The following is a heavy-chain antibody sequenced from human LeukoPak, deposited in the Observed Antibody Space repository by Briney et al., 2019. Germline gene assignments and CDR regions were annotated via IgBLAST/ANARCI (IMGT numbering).Heavy chain of an antibody. CDR3: ARDWGAYYHFFDY. CDR1: GFSMSVYW. J-gene: IGHJ4*02. V-gene: IGHV3-7*01. D-gene: IGHD3-22*01. CDR2: IKQDGSGR. Sequence: GSLRLSCEASGFSMSVYWMSWVRQAPGKGLEGVGNIKQDGSGRNYVDSVKGRFTISRDNAKKSLYLQMNSLRAEDTAVYYCARDWGAYYHFFDYWGQGTLVTVSS.